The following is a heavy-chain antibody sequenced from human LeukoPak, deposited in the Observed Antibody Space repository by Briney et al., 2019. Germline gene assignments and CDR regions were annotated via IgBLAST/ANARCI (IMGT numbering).Heavy chain of an antibody. V-gene: IGHV3-11*01. CDR3: ARSIGLTGGGVDV. CDR2: ITDSGNTI. Sequence: KPGGSLRLSCAASGFTFSDYNMNWVRQAPGKGLGWVSYITDSGNTIHYADSVKGRFTISRDNAKNSLYLQMNSLRAEDTAVYYCARSIGLTGGGVDVWGRGTTVTVSS. D-gene: IGHD3-9*01. CDR1: GFTFSDYN. J-gene: IGHJ6*02.